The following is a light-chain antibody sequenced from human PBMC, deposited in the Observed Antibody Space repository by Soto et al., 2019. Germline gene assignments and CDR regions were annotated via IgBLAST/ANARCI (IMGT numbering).Light chain of an antibody. CDR1: QSVSSY. J-gene: IGKJ1*01. Sequence: EIVLTQSPATLSLSPGERATLSCRASQSVSSYLAWYQQKPGQAPRLLIYDASNRANGIPARFSGSGSGTDFTLTISSLEPEDFAVYYCQPRGTFGQATKVDIK. CDR2: DAS. V-gene: IGKV3-11*01. CDR3: QPRGT.